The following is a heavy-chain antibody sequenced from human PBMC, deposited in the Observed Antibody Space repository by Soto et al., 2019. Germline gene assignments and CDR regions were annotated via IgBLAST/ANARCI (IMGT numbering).Heavy chain of an antibody. J-gene: IGHJ4*02. CDR3: ARSFTKSRRGGVAFDY. CDR2: IVPIDGST. D-gene: IGHD3-3*01. Sequence: QVQLVQSGAEVKKPGSSVKVSCTTSGGTISSFGMNWVRQAPGQGLEWMGGIVPIDGSTKYAEKFQGRVTITADASTRTVYMDLSSLRSEDTAVYYCARSFTKSRRGGVAFDYGGQGTLLTVSP. V-gene: IGHV1-69*01. CDR1: GGTISSFG.